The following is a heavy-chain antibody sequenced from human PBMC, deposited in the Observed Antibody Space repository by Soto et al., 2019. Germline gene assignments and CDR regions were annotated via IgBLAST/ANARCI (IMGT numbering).Heavy chain of an antibody. Sequence: GASVKVSCKASGGTFSSYAISWVRQAPGQRLKWMERIIPIFGTANYAQKYQGRATITEDESTSTAYLELSSLSFENRAVYFCAAEIDDYADFNHWGQGTPVTVPS. J-gene: IGHJ5*02. CDR2: IIPIFGTA. D-gene: IGHD4-17*01. CDR1: GGTFSSYA. CDR3: AAEIDDYADFNH. V-gene: IGHV1-69*13.